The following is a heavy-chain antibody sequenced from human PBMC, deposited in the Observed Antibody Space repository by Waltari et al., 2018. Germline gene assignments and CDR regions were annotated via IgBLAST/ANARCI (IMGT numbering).Heavy chain of an antibody. D-gene: IGHD4-17*01. Sequence: EVQLVESGGGLVQPGGSLRLSCAASGFTFSTYWMSWVRQAPGKGLEWGANIRQDGNKKYYVDSVKGRFTISRDNVKNSLYLQMNSLRPEDTAVYYCARDLPQYGDYTWYFDYWGQGTLVTVSS. V-gene: IGHV3-7*01. J-gene: IGHJ4*02. CDR3: ARDLPQYGDYTWYFDY. CDR1: GFTFSTYW. CDR2: IRQDGNKK.